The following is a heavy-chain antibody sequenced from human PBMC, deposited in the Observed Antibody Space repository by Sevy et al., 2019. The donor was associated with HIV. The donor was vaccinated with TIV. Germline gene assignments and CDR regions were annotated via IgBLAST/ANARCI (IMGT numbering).Heavy chain of an antibody. J-gene: IGHJ3*02. CDR2: IHHRGDS. D-gene: IGHD3-22*01. V-gene: IGHV4-39*01. CDR1: GDSIRSSVHF. Sequence: SETLSLTCTVSGDSIRSSVHFWAWIRQPPGKGLQWLGSIHHRGDSYYNPSLRGRVTISVDTSKNQVSLNLNSMTAADTAVYFCARHCLHYFDNTGYGEAFDIWGQGSLVTVSS. CDR3: ARHCLHYFDNTGYGEAFDI.